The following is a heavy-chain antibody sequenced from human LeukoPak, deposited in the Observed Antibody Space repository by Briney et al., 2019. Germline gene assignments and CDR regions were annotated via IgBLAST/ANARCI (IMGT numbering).Heavy chain of an antibody. Sequence: ASVKVSCKASGGTFRSYGLNWVRQAPGQGLEWMGGFIPILGTAKYAQKLQGRVTITADESTSTGYMELSSLRYEDTAVYYCARDIASRRCDYWGQGTPVTVSS. CDR2: FIPILGTA. V-gene: IGHV1-69*01. J-gene: IGHJ4*02. CDR3: ARDIASRRCDY. CDR1: GGTFRSYG. D-gene: IGHD6-6*01.